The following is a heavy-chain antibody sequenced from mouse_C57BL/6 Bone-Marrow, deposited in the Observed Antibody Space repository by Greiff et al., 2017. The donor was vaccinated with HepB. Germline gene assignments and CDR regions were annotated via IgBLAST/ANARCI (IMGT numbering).Heavy chain of an antibody. CDR3: ARDPYYYGSSPYYAMDY. V-gene: IGHV1-55*01. CDR1: GYTFTSYW. J-gene: IGHJ4*01. D-gene: IGHD1-1*01. Sequence: QVQLQQPGAELVKPGASVKMSCKASGYTFTSYWITWVKQRPGQGLEWIGDIYPGSGSTNYNEKFKSKATLTVDTSSSTAYMQLSSLTSEDSAVYYWARDPYYYGSSPYYAMDYWGQGTSVTVSS. CDR2: IYPGSGST.